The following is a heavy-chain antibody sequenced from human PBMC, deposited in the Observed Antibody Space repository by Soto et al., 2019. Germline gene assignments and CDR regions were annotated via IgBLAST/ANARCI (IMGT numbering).Heavy chain of an antibody. V-gene: IGHV3-23*01. CDR2: ISGSGGST. Sequence: GGSLRLSCAASGFTLSSYAMSWVRQAPGKGLEWVSAISGSGGSTYYADSVKGRFTISRDNAKNSLYLQVNSLRDEDTAVYYCARIELGYCISTSCYEGFNFDYWGQGTLVTVSS. CDR3: ARIELGYCISTSCYEGFNFDY. CDR1: GFTLSSYA. D-gene: IGHD2-2*01. J-gene: IGHJ4*02.